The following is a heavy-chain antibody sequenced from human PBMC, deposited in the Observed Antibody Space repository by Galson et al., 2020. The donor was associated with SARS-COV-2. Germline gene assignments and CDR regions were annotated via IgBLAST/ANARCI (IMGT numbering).Heavy chain of an antibody. J-gene: IGHJ2*01. CDR2: IDPSDSYT. Sequence: KIGESLKISCKGSGYSFTSYWISWVRQMPGKGLEWMGKIDPSDSYTNYSPSFQGHVTMSADKSISTAYLQWSSLKASDTAMYYCARLGSPNWYFDLWGRGTLVTVSS. V-gene: IGHV5-10-1*01. CDR1: GYSFTSYW. D-gene: IGHD3-10*01. CDR3: ARLGSPNWYFDL.